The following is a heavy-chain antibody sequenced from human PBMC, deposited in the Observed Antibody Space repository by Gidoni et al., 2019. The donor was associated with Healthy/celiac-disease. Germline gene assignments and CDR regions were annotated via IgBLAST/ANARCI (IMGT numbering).Heavy chain of an antibody. D-gene: IGHD5-18*01. CDR1: GFTFSSYA. V-gene: IGHV3-23*01. J-gene: IGHJ4*02. CDR3: AKDRIGGTTAMVFDY. CDR2: ISGSGGST. Sequence: EVQLLESGGGLVQPGGSLRLSCAASGFTFSSYAMSWVRQAPGKGLEWVSAISGSGGSTYYADSLKGRFTISRDNSKNTLYLQMNSLRAEDTAVYYCAKDRIGGTTAMVFDYWGQGTLVTVSS.